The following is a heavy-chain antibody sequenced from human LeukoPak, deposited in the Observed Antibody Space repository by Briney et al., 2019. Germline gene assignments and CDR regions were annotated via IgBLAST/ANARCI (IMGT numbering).Heavy chain of an antibody. CDR2: IYSTGST. CDR3: ARAIPYCSSTSCSHYYYGMDV. CDR1: GGSINFYY. V-gene: IGHV4-4*07. J-gene: IGHJ6*02. D-gene: IGHD2-2*01. Sequence: SETLSLTCTVSGGSINFYYWSWIRQPAGKGLEWIGRIYSTGSTNYSPSLKSRVTMSVDKSKNQFSLKLSSVTAADTAVYYCARAIPYCSSTSCSHYYYGMDVWGQGTTVTVSS.